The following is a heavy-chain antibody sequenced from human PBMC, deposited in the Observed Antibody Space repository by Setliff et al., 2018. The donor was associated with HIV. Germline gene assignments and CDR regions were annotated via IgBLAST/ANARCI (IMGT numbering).Heavy chain of an antibody. Sequence: GESLKISCMGSGYSFSNNWIAWVRQMPGKGLESVGIIYPQDSDTRYSPSFEGHVTISADKYRYTAYLQWGALKASDTAMYYCARHTIDISLLVVQDPGPFDVWGRGTLVTVSS. J-gene: IGHJ3*01. D-gene: IGHD3-10*01. CDR3: ARHTIDISLLVVQDPGPFDV. CDR2: IYPQDSDT. CDR1: GYSFSNNW. V-gene: IGHV5-51*01.